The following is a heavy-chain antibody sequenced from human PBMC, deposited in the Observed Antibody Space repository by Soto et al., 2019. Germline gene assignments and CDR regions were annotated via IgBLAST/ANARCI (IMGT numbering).Heavy chain of an antibody. CDR1: GFTFSSYA. D-gene: IGHD1-26*01. V-gene: IGHV3-23*01. J-gene: IGHJ6*02. CDR2: ISGTGSPT. CDR3: ARDMSGGTYNYYYGMDV. Sequence: GGSLRLSCAASGFTFSSYAMTWVRQAPGRGLEWVSAISGTGSPTYYADSVKGRFTISRDNSKNTLYLQMNSLRADDTAVYYCARDMSGGTYNYYYGMDVWGQGTTVTVSS.